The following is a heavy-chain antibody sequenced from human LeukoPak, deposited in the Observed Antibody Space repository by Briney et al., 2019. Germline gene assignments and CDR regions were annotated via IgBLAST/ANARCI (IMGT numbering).Heavy chain of an antibody. V-gene: IGHV3-23*01. J-gene: IGHJ4*02. D-gene: IGHD3-3*01. CDR2: ISGSGGST. CDR1: GFTFSSYA. Sequence: PGGSLRLSCAASGFTFSSYAMSWVRQAPGKGLEWVSAISGSGGSTYYADSVKGRFTISRDNSKNTLYLQMNSLRAEDTAVYYCANEVYYDFWSGYYFFDYRGQGTLVTVSS. CDR3: ANEVYYDFWSGYYFFDY.